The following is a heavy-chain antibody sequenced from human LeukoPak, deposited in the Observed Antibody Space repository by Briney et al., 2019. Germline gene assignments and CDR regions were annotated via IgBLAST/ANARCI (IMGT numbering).Heavy chain of an antibody. J-gene: IGHJ4*02. V-gene: IGHV4-59*08. CDR1: GGSISGYY. CDR2: IYYSGST. Sequence: SETLSLTCTVSGGSISGYYWSWIRQPPGKGLEWIGFIYYSGSTNYNPSLKSRVTISIDTSRNQFSLKLTSVTAADTAVYYCARLPSIWGQGTLVTVSS. CDR3: ARLPSI.